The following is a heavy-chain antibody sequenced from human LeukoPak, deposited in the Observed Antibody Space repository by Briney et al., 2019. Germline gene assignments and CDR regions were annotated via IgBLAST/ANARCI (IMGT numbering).Heavy chain of an antibody. J-gene: IGHJ4*02. CDR2: IYYSGST. CDR1: GGSISSYY. V-gene: IGHV4-59*01. D-gene: IGHD6-13*01. Sequence: KPSETLSLTCTVSGGSISSYYWSWIRQPPGKGLEWIGYIYYSGSTNYNPSLKSRVTISVDTSKNQFSLKLSSVTAADTAVYYCARLGGIAAAGRVDYWGQGTLVTVSS. CDR3: ARLGGIAAAGRVDY.